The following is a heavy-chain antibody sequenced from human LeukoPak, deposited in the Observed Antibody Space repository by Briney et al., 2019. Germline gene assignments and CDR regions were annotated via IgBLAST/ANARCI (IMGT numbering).Heavy chain of an antibody. CDR1: GYALTSYY. CDR3: ARDLITGTSRLPDY. Sequence: GASVKVSCKASGYALTSYYMHWVRQAPGQGLEWMGIINPSGGSTSYAQKFQGRVTMTRDTSTSTVYTELSSLRSEDTAVYYCARDLITGTSRLPDYWGQGTLVTVSS. CDR2: INPSGGST. J-gene: IGHJ4*02. V-gene: IGHV1-46*01. D-gene: IGHD1-20*01.